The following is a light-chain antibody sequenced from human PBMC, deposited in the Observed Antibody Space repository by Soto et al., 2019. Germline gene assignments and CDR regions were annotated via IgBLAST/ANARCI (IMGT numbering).Light chain of an antibody. J-gene: IGKJ4*01. CDR1: QSVTSN. CDR2: DAS. Sequence: TQSPSTLSSSPGDRVTLSCRASQSVTSNFAWYQQKPGQAPRLLIYDASTRATGIPARFSGSGSGTDFTLTINSLQPEDFAAYYCHQGYDIPRTFGGGTKVDI. V-gene: IGKV3D-7*01. CDR3: HQGYDIPRT.